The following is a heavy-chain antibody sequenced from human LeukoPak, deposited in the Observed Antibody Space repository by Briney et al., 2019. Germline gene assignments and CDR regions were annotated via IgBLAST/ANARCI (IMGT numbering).Heavy chain of an antibody. CDR1: GSTFSRYW. V-gene: IGHV3-74*01. CDR2: VKSDGSDT. D-gene: IGHD3-10*01. CDR3: TTGIGNYYYY. Sequence: GGSLRLSCAASGSTFSRYWMHWVRQAPGKGLVWVSRVKSDGSDTIYADSVKGRFTTSRDNAKNTLYLQMDSLRAEHTAVYYCTTGIGNYYYYWGQGTLVTVAS. J-gene: IGHJ4*02.